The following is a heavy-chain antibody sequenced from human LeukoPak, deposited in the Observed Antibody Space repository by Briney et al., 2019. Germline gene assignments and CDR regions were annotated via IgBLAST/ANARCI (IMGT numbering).Heavy chain of an antibody. D-gene: IGHD5-12*01. CDR1: GGSFSGYY. CDR2: INHSGST. CDR3: ARDRAATIRRFDY. V-gene: IGHV4-34*01. J-gene: IGHJ4*02. Sequence: SETLSLTCAVYGGSFSGYYWSWIRQPPGKGLEWIGEINHSGSTNYNPSLKSRVTISVDTSKNQFSLKLSSVTAADTAVHYCARDRAATIRRFDYWGQGTLVTVSS.